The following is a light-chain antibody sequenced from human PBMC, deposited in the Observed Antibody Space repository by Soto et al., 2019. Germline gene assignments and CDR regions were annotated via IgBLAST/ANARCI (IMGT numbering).Light chain of an antibody. CDR1: QGLVHSDGNTY. V-gene: IGKV2-24*01. CDR3: MQATQAYT. J-gene: IGKJ2*01. CDR2: MIS. Sequence: DIVMTQTPLSSPVTLGQPASISCRSSQGLVHSDGNTYLSWLQQRPGQPPRLLIYMISNRFSGVPDRFSGSGAETDFTLKISRVEAEDVGVYYCMQATQAYTFGQGTKLEIK.